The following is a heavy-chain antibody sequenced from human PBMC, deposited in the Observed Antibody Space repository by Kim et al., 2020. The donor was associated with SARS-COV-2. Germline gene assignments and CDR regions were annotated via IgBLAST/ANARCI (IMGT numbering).Heavy chain of an antibody. D-gene: IGHD6-13*01. CDR1: GFTFSSYW. CDR3: ARDQGSSSWYVFDYYYYGMDV. V-gene: IGHV3-7*01. J-gene: IGHJ6*02. Sequence: GGSLRLSCAASGFTFSSYWMSWVRQAPGKGLEWVANIKQDGSEKYYVDSVKGRFTISRDNAKNSLYLQMNSLRAEDTAVYYCARDQGSSSWYVFDYYYYGMDVWGQGTTVTVSS. CDR2: IKQDGSEK.